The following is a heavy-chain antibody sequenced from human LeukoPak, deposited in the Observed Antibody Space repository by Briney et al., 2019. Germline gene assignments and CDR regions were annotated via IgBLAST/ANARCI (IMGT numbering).Heavy chain of an antibody. CDR1: GGSISSGDYY. D-gene: IGHD1-26*01. J-gene: IGHJ1*01. Sequence: SETLSLTCTVSGGSISSGDYYWSWIRQPPGKGLEWIGYIYYSGSTYYGPSLKSRITISVDTSKNQFSLKLSSVTAADTAVYYCARTSSVVGYFQHWGQGTLVTVSS. V-gene: IGHV4-30-4*01. CDR2: IYYSGST. CDR3: ARTSSVVGYFQH.